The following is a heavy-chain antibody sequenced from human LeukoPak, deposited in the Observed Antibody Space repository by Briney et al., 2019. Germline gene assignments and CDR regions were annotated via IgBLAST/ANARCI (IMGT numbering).Heavy chain of an antibody. Sequence: GGSLTVSRTASECTFSRFAMSGLGQPPGKGVEWVSTITNRGGRTNYADSVKGRSTISRDNVKNTLYLEMNSLRAEDTAVYYCVKGGLRSGYFDYWGQGTLVTVSS. CDR2: ITNRGGRT. CDR1: ECTFSRFA. V-gene: IGHV3-23*01. J-gene: IGHJ4*02. CDR3: VKGGLRSGYFDY. D-gene: IGHD2-15*01.